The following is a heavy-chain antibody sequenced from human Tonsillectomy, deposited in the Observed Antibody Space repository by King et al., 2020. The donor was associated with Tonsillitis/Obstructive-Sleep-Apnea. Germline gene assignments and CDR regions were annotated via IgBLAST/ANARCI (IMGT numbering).Heavy chain of an antibody. CDR2: INNTGST. CDR3: AREGVSVVGRVSYGMDV. Sequence: QLQESGPGLVKPSETLSLTCTVSGDSFSSHYWNWIRQPPGKGLEWIGYINNTGSTNYNPSLKSRVTIPVDTTKNQLSLKLSSVTAADTAVYYCAREGVSVVGRVSYGMDVWGQGTTVTVSS. D-gene: IGHD2-2*01. J-gene: IGHJ6*02. V-gene: IGHV4-59*11. CDR1: GDSFSSHY.